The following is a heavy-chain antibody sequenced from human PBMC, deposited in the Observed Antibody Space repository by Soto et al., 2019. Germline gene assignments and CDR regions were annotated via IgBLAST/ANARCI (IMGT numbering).Heavy chain of an antibody. Sequence: QVQLVQSGAEVKKPGASVKVSCKASGYTFTSYGISWVRQAPGQGLEWMGWISAYNGNTNYAQKLQGRVTMTTDTSTSTAYRGLRSLGSDETAVYYCASSYYGSGTPYYYGMDVWGQGTTVTVSS. J-gene: IGHJ6*02. CDR1: GYTFTSYG. CDR2: ISAYNGNT. D-gene: IGHD3-10*01. CDR3: ASSYYGSGTPYYYGMDV. V-gene: IGHV1-18*01.